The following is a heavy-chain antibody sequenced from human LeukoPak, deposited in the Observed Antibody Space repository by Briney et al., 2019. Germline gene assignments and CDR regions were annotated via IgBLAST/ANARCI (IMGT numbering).Heavy chain of an antibody. CDR3: ARDRDSSGWYNWFDP. D-gene: IGHD3-22*01. J-gene: IGHJ5*02. V-gene: IGHV1-69*13. Sequence: SVKVSCKAPGGTFSSYAISWVRQAPGQGLEWMGGIIPIFGTANYAQKFQGRVTITADESTSTAYMELSSLRSEDTAVYYCARDRDSSGWYNWFDPWGQGTLVTVSS. CDR1: GGTFSSYA. CDR2: IIPIFGTA.